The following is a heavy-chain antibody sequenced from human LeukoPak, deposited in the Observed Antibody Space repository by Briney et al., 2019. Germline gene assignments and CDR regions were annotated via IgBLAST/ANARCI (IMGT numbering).Heavy chain of an antibody. V-gene: IGHV4-39*07. D-gene: IGHD3-16*02. Sequence: SETLSLTCTVSGGTISSSGYYWGWLRPPPGKGLEWIGRIYYRGSTCYNPSLKCRVTISADTSKNQFSLTLISVTAADTAVYYCANRPLTFGGLIALDYWGQGTLITVSS. CDR2: IYYRGST. CDR1: GGTISSSGYY. CDR3: ANRPLTFGGLIALDY. J-gene: IGHJ4*02.